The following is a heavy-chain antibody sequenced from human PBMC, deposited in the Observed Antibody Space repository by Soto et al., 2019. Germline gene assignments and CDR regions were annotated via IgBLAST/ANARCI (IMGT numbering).Heavy chain of an antibody. Sequence: QVQLTQSGTEVKKPGASLKDSCKAYGYTFTGYGMNWVRQAPGQGLEWMGWISAHNGNTNYAQKFQDRVSLTFDTSTSTVYMELTSLRPDDTAVYYCASNSGYSYFDHWGQGALVTVST. CDR3: ASNSGYSYFDH. CDR1: GYTFTGYG. D-gene: IGHD2-15*01. V-gene: IGHV1-18*01. CDR2: ISAHNGNT. J-gene: IGHJ4*02.